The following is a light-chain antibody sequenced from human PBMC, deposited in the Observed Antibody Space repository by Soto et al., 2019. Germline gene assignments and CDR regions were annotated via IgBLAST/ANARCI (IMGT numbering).Light chain of an antibody. CDR2: DAS. CDR3: QQYNSYSWT. CDR1: QSISSW. J-gene: IGKJ1*01. Sequence: DIQMTQSPSTLSASVGDGVTITCRASQSISSWLAWYQQKPGKAPKLLIYDASSLESGVPSRFSGSGSGTEFTLTISSLQPDDFATYYCQQYNSYSWTFGQGTRWIS. V-gene: IGKV1-5*01.